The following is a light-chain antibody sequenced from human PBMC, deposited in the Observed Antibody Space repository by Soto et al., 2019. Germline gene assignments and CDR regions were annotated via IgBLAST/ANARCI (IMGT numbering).Light chain of an antibody. V-gene: IGLV2-14*01. CDR1: SSDVGGYNY. J-gene: IGLJ1*01. Sequence: QSALTQPASVSGSPGQSITISCTGTSSDVGGYNYVSWYQQHPGKAPKLMIYDVSSRPSGVSNRFSGSKSGNTASLTISGLQAEDEADYYCSSYRNSSTLGVFGTGTKLTVL. CDR3: SSYRNSSTLGV. CDR2: DVS.